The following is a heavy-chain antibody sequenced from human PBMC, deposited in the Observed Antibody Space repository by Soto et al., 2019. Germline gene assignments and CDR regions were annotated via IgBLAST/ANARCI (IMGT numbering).Heavy chain of an antibody. CDR3: SGIGVGADY. V-gene: IGHV3-23*01. D-gene: IGHD2-21*01. Sequence: EVQVLESGGKVIQPGGSLKLSCAVSGFTFSNYAMSWVRQAPGQGLEWVSTISKNGDSTYYAQPVKGRFTGYRNNSKNTMYLQVTSLRDADTAVYSCSGIGVGADYWGQGTLVTVSS. CDR2: ISKNGDST. CDR1: GFTFSNYA. J-gene: IGHJ4*02.